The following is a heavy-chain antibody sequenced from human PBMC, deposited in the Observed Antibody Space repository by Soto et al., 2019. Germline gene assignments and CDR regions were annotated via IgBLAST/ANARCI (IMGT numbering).Heavy chain of an antibody. CDR3: ARRPSSGYYYFDY. CDR2: IIPIFGTA. J-gene: IGHJ4*02. V-gene: IGHV1-69*19. Sequence: QVQLVQSGAEVKKPGSSVKVSCKASGATFSSYAISWVRQAPGQGLEWMGGIIPIFGTANYAQKFQGRVTISADESTSTDYLELSSLRSEDTAVYNCARRPSSGYYYFDYWGQGTLVSVSS. CDR1: GATFSSYA. D-gene: IGHD3-22*01.